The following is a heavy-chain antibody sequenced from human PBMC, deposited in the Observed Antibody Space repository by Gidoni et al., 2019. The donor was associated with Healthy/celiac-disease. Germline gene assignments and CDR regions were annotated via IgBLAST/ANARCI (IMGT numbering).Heavy chain of an antibody. D-gene: IGHD4-17*01. Sequence: QVQLQQWGAGLLKPSETLSLPCAVYGGSFSVYYWSWIRQPPGKGLEWIGEINHSGSTNYNPSLKSRVTISVDTSKNQFSLKLSSVTAADTAVYYCARGLTDYGGNSVSSWYFDLWGRGTLVTVSS. CDR2: INHSGST. CDR3: ARGLTDYGGNSVSSWYFDL. V-gene: IGHV4-34*01. J-gene: IGHJ2*01. CDR1: GGSFSVYY.